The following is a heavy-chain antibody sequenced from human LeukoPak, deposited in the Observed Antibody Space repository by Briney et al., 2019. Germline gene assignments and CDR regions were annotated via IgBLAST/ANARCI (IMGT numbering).Heavy chain of an antibody. V-gene: IGHV4-59*12. Sequence: PSETLSLTCTVSGGSISSYYWSWIRQPPGKGLEWIGYIYHSGSTYYNPSLKSRVTISVDRSKNQFSLKLSSVTAADTAVYYCARVPGVDAFDIWGQGTMVTVSS. J-gene: IGHJ3*02. CDR1: GGSISSYY. D-gene: IGHD7-27*01. CDR2: IYHSGST. CDR3: ARVPGVDAFDI.